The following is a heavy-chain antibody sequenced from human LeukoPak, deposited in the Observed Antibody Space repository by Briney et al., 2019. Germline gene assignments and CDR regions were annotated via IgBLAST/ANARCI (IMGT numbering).Heavy chain of an antibody. Sequence: PGGSLRLSCAASGFTFSSYSMNWVRQAPGKGLEWVSYISSSSTIYYADSVKGRFTISRDNAKNSLYLQMNSLRDEDTAVYYCAREKVYSGYDSDYYYGMDVWGQGTTVTVSS. CDR1: GFTFSSYS. D-gene: IGHD5-12*01. J-gene: IGHJ6*02. V-gene: IGHV3-48*02. CDR3: AREKVYSGYDSDYYYGMDV. CDR2: ISSSSTI.